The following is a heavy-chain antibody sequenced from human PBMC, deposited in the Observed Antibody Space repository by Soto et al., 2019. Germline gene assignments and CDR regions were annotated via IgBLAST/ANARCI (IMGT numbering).Heavy chain of an antibody. CDR2: INPSGGST. CDR1: GYSFTSYY. CDR3: ARSTGVTRGGYFDY. Sequence: QVQLVQSGAEVKKPGASVKVSCKASGYSFTSYYMHWVRQAPGQGLEWMGIINPSGGSTSYAQKFQGSGTMTRDTATCPVHMERSSLRSADTAVYYCARSTGVTRGGYFDYWGQGTMVTVSS. J-gene: IGHJ4*02. D-gene: IGHD4-17*01. V-gene: IGHV1-46*01.